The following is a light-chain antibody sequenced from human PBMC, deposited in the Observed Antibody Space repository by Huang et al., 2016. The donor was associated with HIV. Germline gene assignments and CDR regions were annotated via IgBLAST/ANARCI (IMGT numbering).Light chain of an antibody. CDR1: HSVSSN. CDR2: GAS. Sequence: ERVMTQSPATLSVAPGERVTLSCRASHSVSSNLAWYQQKPGQAPRLLIHGASTRATGIPARFSGSGSGTESTLAISSLQSEDSGVYICQQYDNWALTFGQGTRLEIK. CDR3: QQYDNWALT. V-gene: IGKV3-15*01. J-gene: IGKJ5*01.